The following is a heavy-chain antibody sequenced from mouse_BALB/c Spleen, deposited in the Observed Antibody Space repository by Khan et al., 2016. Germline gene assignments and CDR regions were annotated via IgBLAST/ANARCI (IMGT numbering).Heavy chain of an antibody. Sequence: EVQLVETGGGLVQPRGSLKLSCAASGFTFNTNAMNWVRQAPGKGLEWVSRIRSKSNNYATSYADSVKDRFTISRVDSQSMLYQQMNNVKTEDTAMYYCVRDTPYAYWGQGTLVTVSA. J-gene: IGHJ3*01. V-gene: IGHV10S3*01. CDR3: VRDTPYAY. CDR2: IRSKSNNYAT. CDR1: GFTFNTNA.